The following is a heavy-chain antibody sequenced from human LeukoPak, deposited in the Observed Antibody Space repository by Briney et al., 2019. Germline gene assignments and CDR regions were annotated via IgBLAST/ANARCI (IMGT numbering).Heavy chain of an antibody. CDR3: AKSNYFDSGGYYFFDY. CDR1: GFTFSSYA. J-gene: IGHJ4*02. CDR2: ISGSSGST. V-gene: IGHV3-23*01. Sequence: PGGSLRLSCAASGFTFSSYAMSWVRQAPGKGLEWVSAISGSSGSTNYADSVKGRFTISRDNSKNTLYLQMNSLRAEDTAVYYCAKSNYFDSGGYYFFDYWGQGTLVTVSS. D-gene: IGHD3-22*01.